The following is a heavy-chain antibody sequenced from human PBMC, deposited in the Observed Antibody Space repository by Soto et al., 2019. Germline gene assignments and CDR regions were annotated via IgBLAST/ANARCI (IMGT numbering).Heavy chain of an antibody. CDR1: GESISSSSYY. Sequence: ESLSLSCVVSGESISSSSYYWGWIRQPPGKGLEWIGSIYYSGRTYYNPSFKSRVTISIDTSKNQFSLKLSSVTATDTAVYYCDRQRTTVVTQAYFDHWGQGALVTISS. D-gene: IGHD2-21*02. CDR3: DRQRTTVVTQAYFDH. CDR2: IYYSGRT. V-gene: IGHV4-39*01. J-gene: IGHJ4*02.